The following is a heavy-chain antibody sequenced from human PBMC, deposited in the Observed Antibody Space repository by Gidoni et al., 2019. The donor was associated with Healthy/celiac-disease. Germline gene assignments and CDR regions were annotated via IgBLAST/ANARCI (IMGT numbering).Heavy chain of an antibody. D-gene: IGHD6-13*01. J-gene: IGHJ4*02. V-gene: IGHV3-33*01. CDR3: ARELAAADSGLGY. CDR1: GFTFSSYG. CDR2: IWYDGSNK. Sequence: QVQLVESGGGVVQPGRSLRLSCAASGFTFSSYGMHWVRQAPGKGLEWVAVIWYDGSNKYYADSVKGRFTISRDNSKNTLYLQMNSLRAEDTAVYYCARELAAADSGLGYWGQGTLVTVSS.